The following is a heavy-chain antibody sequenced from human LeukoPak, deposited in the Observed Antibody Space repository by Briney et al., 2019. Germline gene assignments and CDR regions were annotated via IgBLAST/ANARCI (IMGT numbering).Heavy chain of an antibody. CDR1: GFTFDDYA. V-gene: IGHV3-9*01. J-gene: IGHJ4*02. Sequence: PGRSLRLSCAASGFTFDDYAMHWVRQAPGKGLEWVSGISWNSGSIGYADSVKGRFTISRDNAKNSLYLQMNSLRAEDTALYYCAKDRSRITMVRGGLDYWGQGILVTVSS. CDR3: AKDRSRITMVRGGLDY. D-gene: IGHD3-10*01. CDR2: ISWNSGSI.